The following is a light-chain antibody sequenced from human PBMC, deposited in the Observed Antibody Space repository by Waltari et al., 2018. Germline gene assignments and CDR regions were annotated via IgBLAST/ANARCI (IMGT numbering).Light chain of an antibody. CDR1: QRVGRS. V-gene: IGKV3-20*01. CDR2: GAS. CDR3: QHYVRLPVS. J-gene: IGKJ1*01. Sequence: EIVLTQSPGTLSLSPGERATLSWRASQRVGRSLTWYQQKPGQAPRLLIYGASSRATGIPDRFSGSGSGTDFSLTISRLEPEDFALYYCQHYVRLPVSFGQGTKVDIK.